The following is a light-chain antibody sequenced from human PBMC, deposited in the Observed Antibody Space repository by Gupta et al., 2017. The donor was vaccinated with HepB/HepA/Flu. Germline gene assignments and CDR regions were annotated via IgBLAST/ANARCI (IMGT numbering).Light chain of an antibody. CDR2: GAS. CDR3: QQSFSTNT. Sequence: DIQMTQSPSSLSASVGDRVTITCRASQSISSYLDWYQQKPAQAPNLMIYGASKGKSGVPSRFSGAGDGKDFTLTSSRRQNEDFADYYGQQSFSTNTFGHGTKVDF. V-gene: IGKV1-39*01. CDR1: QSISSY. J-gene: IGKJ3*01.